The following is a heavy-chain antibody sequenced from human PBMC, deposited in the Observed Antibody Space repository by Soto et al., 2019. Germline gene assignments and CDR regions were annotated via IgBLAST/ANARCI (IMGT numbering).Heavy chain of an antibody. V-gene: IGHV3-30*18. D-gene: IGHD6-13*01. CDR1: GFTFSSYG. CDR2: ISYDGSNK. CDR3: AKDLAIVAAGPAFDP. Sequence: QVQLVESGGGVVQPGRSLRLSCAASGFTFSSYGMHWVRQAPGKGLEWVAVISYDGSNKYYADSVKGRFTISRDNSKNTLYLQMNILRAEDTAVYYFAKDLAIVAAGPAFDPWGQGNLVTVSS. J-gene: IGHJ5*02.